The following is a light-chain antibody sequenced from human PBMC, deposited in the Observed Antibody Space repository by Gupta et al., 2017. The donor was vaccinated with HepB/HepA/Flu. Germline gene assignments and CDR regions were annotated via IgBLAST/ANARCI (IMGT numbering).Light chain of an antibody. Sequence: DIVMTQSPDSLAVSLGEKATINCKSSQSILYSSNNKNYLAWYQQKPGQPPNLLIYWASTRESGVPDRFSGRGYGTDFTLTISSRQAEDVAVYHCQQQDSTIPTFGQGTXVEIK. CDR2: WAS. CDR1: QSILYSSNNKNY. CDR3: QQQDSTIPT. J-gene: IGKJ1*01. V-gene: IGKV4-1*01.